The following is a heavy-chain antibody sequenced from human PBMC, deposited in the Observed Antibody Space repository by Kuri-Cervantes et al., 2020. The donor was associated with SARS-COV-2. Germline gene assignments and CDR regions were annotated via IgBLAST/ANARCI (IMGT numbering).Heavy chain of an antibody. V-gene: IGHV1-69*13. D-gene: IGHD1-26*01. CDR2: IIPIFGTA. Sequence: SVKVSCKASGGTSSSYGISWVRQAPGQGLEWMGGIIPIFGTANYAQKFQGRVTITADESTSTAYMELSSLRSEDTAVYYCARYLWRYRERDYYYYGMDVWGQGTTVTVSS. CDR3: ARYLWRYRERDYYYYGMDV. CDR1: GGTSSSYG. J-gene: IGHJ6*02.